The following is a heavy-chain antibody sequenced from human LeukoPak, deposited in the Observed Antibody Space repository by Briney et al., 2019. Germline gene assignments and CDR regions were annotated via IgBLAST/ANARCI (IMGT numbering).Heavy chain of an antibody. J-gene: IGHJ4*02. V-gene: IGHV3-9*01. CDR3: AKSPYYDILTGYYFDY. CDR1: GFTFDDYA. D-gene: IGHD3-9*01. Sequence: GRSLRLSCAASGFTFDDYAMHWVRQAPGKGLEWVSGISWNSGSIGYADSVKGRFTISRDNAKNSLYLQMNSLRAEDTALYCCAKSPYYDILTGYYFDYWGQGTLVTVSS. CDR2: ISWNSGSI.